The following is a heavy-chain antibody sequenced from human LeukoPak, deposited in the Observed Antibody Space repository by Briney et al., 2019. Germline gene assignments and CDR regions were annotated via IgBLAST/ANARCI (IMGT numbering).Heavy chain of an antibody. CDR2: INHSGST. CDR3: ARDSSSWNFDY. D-gene: IGHD6-6*01. Sequence: PSETLSLTCTVYGGSFSGYYWSWIRQPPGKGLEWIGEINHSGSTNYNPSLKSRVTISVDTSKNQFSLKLSSVTAADTAVYYCARDSSSWNFDYWGQGTLVTVSS. V-gene: IGHV4-34*01. CDR1: GGSFSGYY. J-gene: IGHJ4*02.